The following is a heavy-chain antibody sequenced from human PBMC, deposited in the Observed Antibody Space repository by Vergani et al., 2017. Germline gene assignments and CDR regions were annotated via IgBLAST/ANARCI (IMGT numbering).Heavy chain of an antibody. J-gene: IGHJ4*02. CDR1: GFSLSTSGVG. D-gene: IGHD3-16*02. V-gene: IGHV2-5*01. CDR2: IYWNDDK. CDR3: AHFPGIYDYVWGSYRYTGFDY. Sequence: QITLKESGPTLVKPTQTLTLTCTFSGFSLSTSGVGVGWIRQPPGKALEWLALIYWNDDKRYSPSLKSRLTITKDTSKNQVVLTMTNMDPLDTATYYCAHFPGIYDYVWGSYRYTGFDYWGQGTLVTVSS.